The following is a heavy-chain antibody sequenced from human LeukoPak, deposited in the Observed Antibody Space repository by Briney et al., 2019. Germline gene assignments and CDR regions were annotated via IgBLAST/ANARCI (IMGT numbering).Heavy chain of an antibody. CDR2: IGGDGSNT. V-gene: IGHV3-74*01. J-gene: IGHJ4*02. CDR1: GFTFRTYW. CDR3: ARDRSRWHFDY. D-gene: IGHD5-24*01. Sequence: GGSLRLSCGASGFTFRTYWMHWVRQAPGKGLVWVSRIGGDGSNTNFADSVKGRFTISRDNAKNSLYLQMNSLRAEDTAVYYCARDRSRWHFDYWGQGTLVTVSS.